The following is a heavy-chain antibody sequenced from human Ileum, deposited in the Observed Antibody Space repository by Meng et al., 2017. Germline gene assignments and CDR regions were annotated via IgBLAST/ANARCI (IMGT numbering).Heavy chain of an antibody. V-gene: IGHV1-18*01. Sequence: QVQPVQSVPEVKKPVASVKVSCKASDYTFTGYGVSWVRQAPGQGLEWMAWLGAHDGDTSHAPKFQGRVTVSADRPTATAYMELRSLRSDDTAVYYCARGTPGRSYSDYWGQGTLVTVSS. J-gene: IGHJ4*02. D-gene: IGHD3-10*01. CDR3: ARGTPGRSYSDY. CDR2: LGAHDGDT. CDR1: DYTFTGYG.